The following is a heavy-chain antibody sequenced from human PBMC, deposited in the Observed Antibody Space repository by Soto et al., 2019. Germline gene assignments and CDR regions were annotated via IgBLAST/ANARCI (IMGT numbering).Heavy chain of an antibody. D-gene: IGHD6-13*01. CDR2: MNPNSGNT. CDR1: GYTFTSYD. Sequence: ASVKVSCKASGYTFTSYDINWVRQATGQGLEWMGWMNPNSGNTGYAQKFQGRVTMTRNTSISTAYVELSSLRSQDTAVYYCAREQQLAYCYYGMDVWGQGTTVTF. V-gene: IGHV1-8*01. CDR3: AREQQLAYCYYGMDV. J-gene: IGHJ6*02.